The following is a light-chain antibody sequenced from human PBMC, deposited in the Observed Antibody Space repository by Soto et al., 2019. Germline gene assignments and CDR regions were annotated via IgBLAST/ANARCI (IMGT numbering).Light chain of an antibody. Sequence: QSVLTQPASVSGSPGQSITISCTGSSSDVGTYNLVSWYQQHPGEAPKLMIYEVTKRPSGVSYRFSGSKSGNMASLTISGLQAEDEADYYCCSYAGSSYVFGTGTKVTVL. CDR2: EVT. V-gene: IGLV2-23*02. CDR3: CSYAGSSYV. CDR1: SSDVGTYNL. J-gene: IGLJ1*01.